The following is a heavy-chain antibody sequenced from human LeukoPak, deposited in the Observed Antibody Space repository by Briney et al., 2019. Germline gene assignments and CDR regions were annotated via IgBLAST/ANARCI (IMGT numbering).Heavy chain of an antibody. Sequence: PGRSLRLSCAASGFTFDDYAMHWVRQAPGKGLEWVSGISWDSGSVDSADSVKGRFTISRDNAKNSLYLQMNSLRAEDTAVYYCARGPAITIFGVAPLYYFDYWGQGTLVTVSS. D-gene: IGHD3-3*01. J-gene: IGHJ4*02. CDR2: ISWDSGSV. V-gene: IGHV3-9*01. CDR1: GFTFDDYA. CDR3: ARGPAITIFGVAPLYYFDY.